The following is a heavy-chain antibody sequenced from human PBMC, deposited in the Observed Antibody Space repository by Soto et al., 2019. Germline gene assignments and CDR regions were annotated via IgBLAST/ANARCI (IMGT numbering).Heavy chain of an antibody. J-gene: IGHJ4*02. CDR1: GYTFTSHD. CDR2: MNPNSGNT. D-gene: IGHD4-17*01. Sequence: QVQLVQSGAEVKKSGASVKVSCKASGYTFTSHDINWVRQATGQGLEWMGWMNPNSGNTGYAQKFQGRATXTXNXXISTAYMELSSLRSEDTAVYYCARWDYGYYARFDYWGQGTLVTVSS. V-gene: IGHV1-8*01. CDR3: ARWDYGYYARFDY.